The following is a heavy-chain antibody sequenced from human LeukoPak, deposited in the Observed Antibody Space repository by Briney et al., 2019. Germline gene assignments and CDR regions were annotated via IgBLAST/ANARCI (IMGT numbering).Heavy chain of an antibody. Sequence: SVKVSCKASGGTFSSYAISWVRQAPGQGLEWMGRIIPIFGTANYAQKFQGRVTITTDGSTSTAYMDLSSLSSEDTAVYYCARSGAAAGPHFDYWGQGTLVSVSS. CDR2: IIPIFGTA. CDR1: GGTFSSYA. D-gene: IGHD6-13*01. CDR3: ARSGAAAGPHFDY. V-gene: IGHV1-69*05. J-gene: IGHJ4*02.